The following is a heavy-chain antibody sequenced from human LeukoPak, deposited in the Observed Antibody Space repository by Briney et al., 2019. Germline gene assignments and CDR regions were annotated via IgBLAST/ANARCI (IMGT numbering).Heavy chain of an antibody. CDR1: GGTFSSYG. V-gene: IGHV1-69*13. D-gene: IGHD4-17*01. CDR3: ARAYGDYSWSGGMDV. J-gene: IGHJ6*02. CDR2: IIPIFGTA. Sequence: SVKVSCKASGGTFSSYGISWVRQAPGQGLEWMGGIIPIFGTANYAQKFQGRVTITADESTSTGYMELSSLRSEDTAVYYCARAYGDYSWSGGMDVWGQGTTVTV.